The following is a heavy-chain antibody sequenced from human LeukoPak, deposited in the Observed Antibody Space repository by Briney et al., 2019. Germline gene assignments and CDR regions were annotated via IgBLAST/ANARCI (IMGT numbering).Heavy chain of an antibody. CDR3: AKGPLGGWYYGCFQH. CDR1: KFTFSSYG. CDR2: IRYDGSNK. D-gene: IGHD6-19*01. J-gene: IGHJ1*01. Sequence: GGSLRLSCAASKFTFSSYGMHWVRQAPGKGLEWVAFIRYDGSNKYYADSVKGRFTISRDNSKNTLYLQMNSLRAEDTAVYYCAKGPLGGWYYGCFQHWGQGTLVTVSS. V-gene: IGHV3-30*02.